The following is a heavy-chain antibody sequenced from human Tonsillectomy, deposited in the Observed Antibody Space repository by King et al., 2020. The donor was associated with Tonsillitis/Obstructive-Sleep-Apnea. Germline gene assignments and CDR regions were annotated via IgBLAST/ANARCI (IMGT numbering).Heavy chain of an antibody. V-gene: IGHV4-59*01. CDR3: ARVIPDWYFDL. CDR2: IYYSGST. Sequence: VQLQESGPGLVKPSETLSLTCTVSGGSISSYYWSWIRQPPGKGLEWIGDIYYSGSTNYNPSLKSRVTISVDTSKNQFSLKLSSVTAADTAVYYCARVIPDWYFDLWGRGTLVTVSS. J-gene: IGHJ2*01. CDR1: GGSISSYY. D-gene: IGHD2-21*01.